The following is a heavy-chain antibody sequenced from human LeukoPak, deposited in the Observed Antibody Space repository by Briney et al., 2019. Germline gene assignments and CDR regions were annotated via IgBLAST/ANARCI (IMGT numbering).Heavy chain of an antibody. V-gene: IGHV3-23*01. Sequence: GGSLRLSCAASGFTFSSYTMSWVRQAPGKGLEWVSTITTSDGNTYYADSVKGRFTVSRDNSKNTLLLQMNSLRAEDTAVYYCAKDGGLWVSAHWGDSWGRGTLVTVSS. J-gene: IGHJ4*02. D-gene: IGHD7-27*01. CDR1: GFTFSSYT. CDR3: AKDGGLWVSAHWGDS. CDR2: ITTSDGNT.